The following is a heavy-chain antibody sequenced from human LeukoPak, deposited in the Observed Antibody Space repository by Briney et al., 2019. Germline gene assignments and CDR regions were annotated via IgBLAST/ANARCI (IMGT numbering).Heavy chain of an antibody. CDR3: APGDYGDY. CDR2: IYYSGST. V-gene: IGHV4-30-4*08. Sequence: SETLSLTCSVSGGSISSDDYCWNWIRQHPGKGLEWIGYIYYSGSTYYNPSLKSRVTISVDTSKNQFSLKLSSVTAADTAVYYCAPGDYGDYWGQGTLVTVSS. D-gene: IGHD4-17*01. CDR1: GGSISSDDYC. J-gene: IGHJ4*02.